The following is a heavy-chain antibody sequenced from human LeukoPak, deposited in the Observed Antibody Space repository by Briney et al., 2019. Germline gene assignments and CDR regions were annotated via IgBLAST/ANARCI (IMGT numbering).Heavy chain of an antibody. Sequence: SVKVSCKASGGTFSSYAISWVRQAPGQGLEWMGRIIPIFGTANYAQEFQGRVTITTDESTSTAYMELSSLRSEDTAVYYCARTRYYDSSGGDYWGQGTLVTVSS. CDR3: ARTRYYDSSGGDY. CDR1: GGTFSSYA. J-gene: IGHJ4*02. CDR2: IIPIFGTA. D-gene: IGHD3-22*01. V-gene: IGHV1-69*05.